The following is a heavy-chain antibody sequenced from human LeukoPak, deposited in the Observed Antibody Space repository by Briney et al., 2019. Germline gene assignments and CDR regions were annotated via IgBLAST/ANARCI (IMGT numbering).Heavy chain of an antibody. Sequence: SQTLSLTCAIFGDSVSSNSGAWNWIRQSPSRGLEWLGRAYYRSQWYNDYAFSVKGRIAINADTSENHLSLQLNSVTPEDTAVYYCAREEAGTYGFQYWGQGTLVTVSS. D-gene: IGHD3-10*01. J-gene: IGHJ4*02. CDR3: AREEAGTYGFQY. CDR2: AYYRSQWYN. CDR1: GDSVSSNSGA. V-gene: IGHV6-1*01.